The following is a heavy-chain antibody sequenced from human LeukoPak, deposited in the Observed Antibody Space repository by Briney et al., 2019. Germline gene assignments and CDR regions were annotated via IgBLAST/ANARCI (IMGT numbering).Heavy chain of an antibody. J-gene: IGHJ4*02. CDR2: INPNSGGT. Sequence: ASVKVSCKASGGTFSSYAISWVRQAPGQGLEWMGRINPNSGGTNYAQKFQGRVTMTRDTSISTAYMELSRLRSDDTAVYYCARGASSSSFDYWGQGTLVTVSS. CDR1: GGTFSSYA. V-gene: IGHV1-2*06. D-gene: IGHD6-13*01. CDR3: ARGASSSSFDY.